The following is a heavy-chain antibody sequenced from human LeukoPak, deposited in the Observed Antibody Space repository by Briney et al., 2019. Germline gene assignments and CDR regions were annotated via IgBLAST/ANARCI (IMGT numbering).Heavy chain of an antibody. CDR1: GFTFSSYA. J-gene: IGHJ5*02. Sequence: PGGSLRLSCAASGFTFSSYAMSWVRQAPGKGLEWVSAISGSGGSTYYADSVKGRFTISRDNSKNTLYLQMNSLRAEDTAVYYCAKDQAWVVPASNWFDPRGQGTLVTVSS. V-gene: IGHV3-23*01. CDR2: ISGSGGST. CDR3: AKDQAWVVPASNWFDP. D-gene: IGHD2-2*01.